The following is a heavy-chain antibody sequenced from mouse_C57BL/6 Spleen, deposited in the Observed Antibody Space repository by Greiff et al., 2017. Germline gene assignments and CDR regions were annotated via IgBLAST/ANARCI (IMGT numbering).Heavy chain of an antibody. CDR3: ARRDYLFDY. CDR2: ISSGSSTI. D-gene: IGHD1-1*02. Sequence: EVKVVESGGGLVKPGGSLKLSCAASGFTFSDYGMYWVRQAPEKGLEWVAYISSGSSTIYYADTVKGRFTISRDNAKNTLFLQMTSLRSEDTAMYYCARRDYLFDYWGQGTTLTVSS. J-gene: IGHJ2*01. V-gene: IGHV5-17*01. CDR1: GFTFSDYG.